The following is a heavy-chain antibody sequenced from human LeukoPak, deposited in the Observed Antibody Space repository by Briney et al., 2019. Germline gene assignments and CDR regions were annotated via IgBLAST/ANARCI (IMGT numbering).Heavy chain of an antibody. CDR2: IHHTGST. D-gene: IGHD6-13*01. V-gene: IGHV4-4*02. CDR3: ARGSPYYYYGMDV. Sequence: NPSGTLSLTCAVSGDSISSQSWWSWVRQPPGKGLEWIGEIHHTGSTNYNPSLKSRVTISVDTSKNQFSLKLSSVTAADTAVYYCARGSPYYYYGMDVWGQGTTVTVSS. CDR1: GDSISSQSW. J-gene: IGHJ6*02.